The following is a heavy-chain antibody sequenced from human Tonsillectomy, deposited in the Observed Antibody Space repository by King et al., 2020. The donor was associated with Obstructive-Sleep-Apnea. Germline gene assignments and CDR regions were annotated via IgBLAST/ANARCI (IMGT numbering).Heavy chain of an antibody. CDR3: ARDGAKYYYDSSGYYAHDAFDI. V-gene: IGHV4-31*03. CDR1: GGSISSGGYY. J-gene: IGHJ3*02. Sequence: VQLQESGPGLVKPSQTLSLTCTVSGGSISSGGYYWSWIRQHPGKGLEWIGYIYYSGSTYYNPSLKSRVTISVDTSKNQFSLKLSSLTAADTAVYYCARDGAKYYYDSSGYYAHDAFDIWGQGTMVTVSS. CDR2: IYYSGST. D-gene: IGHD3-22*01.